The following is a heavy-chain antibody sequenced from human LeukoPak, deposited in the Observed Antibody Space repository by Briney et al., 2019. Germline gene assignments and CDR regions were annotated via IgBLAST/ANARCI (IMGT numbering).Heavy chain of an antibody. D-gene: IGHD3-16*01. Sequence: GGSLRLSCAASGFTFSSYGMHWVRQAPGKGLEWVAFIRYDGGNKYYADSVKGRSTISRDNSKNTLYLQMNSLRAEDTAVYYCAKDSLADIDYWGQGTLVTVSS. J-gene: IGHJ4*02. CDR2: IRYDGGNK. V-gene: IGHV3-30*02. CDR1: GFTFSSYG. CDR3: AKDSLADIDY.